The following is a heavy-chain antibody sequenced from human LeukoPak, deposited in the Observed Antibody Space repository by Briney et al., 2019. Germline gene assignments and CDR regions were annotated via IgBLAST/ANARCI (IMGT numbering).Heavy chain of an antibody. CDR3: ARDGSSYGYLDF. CDR2: INEDGSKK. V-gene: IGHV3-7*01. Sequence: GGSLRLSCVVSGFTFSSYWMSWVRQAPGKGLEWVANINEDGSKKYYVDSVKGRLTISRDNAEKSLYLQMDSLRGEDTAVYYCARDGSSYGYLDFWGQGALVTVSS. CDR1: GFTFSSYW. J-gene: IGHJ4*02. D-gene: IGHD5-18*01.